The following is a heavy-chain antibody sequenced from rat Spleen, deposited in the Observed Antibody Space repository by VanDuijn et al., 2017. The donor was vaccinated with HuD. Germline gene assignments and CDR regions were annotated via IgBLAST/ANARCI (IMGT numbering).Heavy chain of an antibody. J-gene: IGHJ3*01. V-gene: IGHV5-31*01. CDR1: GFTFNNYW. CDR2: FSFDGRTT. D-gene: IGHD1-11*01. Sequence: EVQLVESGGGLVQPGRSLKLSCVASGFTFNNYWMTWIRQAPTAGLEWVATFSFDGRTTYYRDSVKGRFTISRDNAEHTVYLQMNSLRSEDTATYYCANGAPFTYWGRGTLVTVFS. CDR3: ANGAPFTY.